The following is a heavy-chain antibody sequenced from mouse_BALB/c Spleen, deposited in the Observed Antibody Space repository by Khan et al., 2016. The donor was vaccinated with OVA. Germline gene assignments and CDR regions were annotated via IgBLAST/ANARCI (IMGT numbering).Heavy chain of an antibody. Sequence: EVQLQESGPGLVKPSQSLSLTCTVTGYSITSNYAWNWIWQFPGNKLELMGYISYSGSTSYNPPIKGRISITRDTTKNQFFLQLNSVTTEDTATYYCARGNCYEYAMDYWGQGTSITGSS. V-gene: IGHV3-2*02. CDR1: GYSITSNYA. J-gene: IGHJ4*01. CDR2: ISYSGST. CDR3: ARGNCYEYAMDY. D-gene: IGHD1-1*01.